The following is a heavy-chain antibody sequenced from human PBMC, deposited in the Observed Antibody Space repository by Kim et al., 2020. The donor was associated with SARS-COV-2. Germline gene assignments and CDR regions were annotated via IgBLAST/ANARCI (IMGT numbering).Heavy chain of an antibody. V-gene: IGHV4-59*01. CDR2: IYYSGST. J-gene: IGHJ5*02. D-gene: IGHD3-3*01. CDR3: ARGRITIFGVSWFDP. CDR1: GGSISSYY. Sequence: SETLSLTCTVSGGSISSYYWSWIRQPPGKGLEWIGYIYYSGSTNYNPSLKSRVTISVDTSKNQFSLKLSSVTAADTAVYYCARGRITIFGVSWFDPWGQGTLVTVSS.